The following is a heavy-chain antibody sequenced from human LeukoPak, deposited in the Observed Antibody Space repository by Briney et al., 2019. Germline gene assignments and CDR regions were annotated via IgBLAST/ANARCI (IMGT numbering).Heavy chain of an antibody. Sequence: ASVKVSCKASGYTFTSYDINWVRQAPGQGLEWMGWMNPNSGNTGYAQKFQGRVTMTRDTSISTAYMELSRLRSDDTAVYYCARVPGNSYGLDYWGQGTLVTVSS. J-gene: IGHJ4*02. CDR1: GYTFTSYD. D-gene: IGHD5-18*01. CDR3: ARVPGNSYGLDY. CDR2: MNPNSGNT. V-gene: IGHV1-8*01.